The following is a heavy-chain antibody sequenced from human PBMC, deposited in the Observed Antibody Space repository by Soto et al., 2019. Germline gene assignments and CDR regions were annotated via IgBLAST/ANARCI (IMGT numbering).Heavy chain of an antibody. V-gene: IGHV4-61*01. CDR2: IYYSGST. CDR1: GGSVSSGSYY. CDR3: ARDPEDFWSGSSWYYGMDV. J-gene: IGHJ6*02. Sequence: QVQLQESGPGLVKPSETLSLTCTVSGGSVSSGSYYWSWIRQPPGKGLEWIGYIYYSGSTNYNPSLKSRVTISVDTSKNQFSLKLSSVTAADTAVYYCARDPEDFWSGSSWYYGMDVWGQGTTVTVSS. D-gene: IGHD3-3*01.